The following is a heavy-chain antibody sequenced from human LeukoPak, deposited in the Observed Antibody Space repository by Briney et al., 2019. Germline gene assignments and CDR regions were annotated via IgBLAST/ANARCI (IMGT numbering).Heavy chain of an antibody. CDR3: ARDYRLITIFGVVESNWFDP. D-gene: IGHD3-3*01. CDR1: GGSISSYY. J-gene: IGHJ5*02. V-gene: IGHV4-59*12. CDR2: IYYSGST. Sequence: PSETLSLTCTVSGGSISSYYWSWIRQPPGKGLEWIGYIYYSGSTNYNPSLKSRVTMSVDTSKNQFSLKLSSVTAADTAVYYCARDYRLITIFGVVESNWFDPWGQGTLVTVSS.